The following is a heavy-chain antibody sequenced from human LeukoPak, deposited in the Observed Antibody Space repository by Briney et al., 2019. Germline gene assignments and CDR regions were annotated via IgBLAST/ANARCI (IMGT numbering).Heavy chain of an antibody. D-gene: IGHD3-3*01. CDR1: GGTFSSYA. CDR2: IIPIFGTA. J-gene: IGHJ4*02. Sequence: GASVKVSCKASGGTFSSYAISWVRQAPGQGLEWMGGIIPIFGTANYAQKFQDRVTITTDESTSTAYMELSSLRSEDTAVYYCARASRVWSGYYSLDYWGQGTLVTVSS. CDR3: ARASRVWSGYYSLDY. V-gene: IGHV1-69*05.